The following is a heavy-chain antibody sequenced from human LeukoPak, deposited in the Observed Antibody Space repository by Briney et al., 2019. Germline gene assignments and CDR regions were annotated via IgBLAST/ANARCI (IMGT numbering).Heavy chain of an antibody. D-gene: IGHD3-22*01. CDR2: IYRSGST. Sequence: SETLSLTCAVSGGSISSGGYSWSWIRQPPGTGREWIGYIYRSGSTYYNPSLKSRVTISVDRSKNEFSLKLSSVTTADTAVYYCARIYDSSGYYYFYYWGQRTLVTVSS. V-gene: IGHV4-30-2*01. CDR3: ARIYDSSGYYYFYY. CDR1: GGSISSGGYS. J-gene: IGHJ4*02.